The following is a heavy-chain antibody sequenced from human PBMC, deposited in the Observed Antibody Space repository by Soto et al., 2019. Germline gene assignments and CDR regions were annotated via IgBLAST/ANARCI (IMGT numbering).Heavy chain of an antibody. J-gene: IGHJ3*02. CDR3: ATLYDDDVVGAFDI. CDR2: ISGSGGST. V-gene: IGHV3-23*01. Sequence: EVKLLESGGGLVQPGGSLRLSCAVSGFTFSSYAMSWVRQAPGKGLEWVSAISGSGGSTYYADSVKGRFTISRDNSKSTPYLQMNSLRAEDTAVYYCATLYDDDVVGAFDIWGRGTMVTVSS. D-gene: IGHD4-17*01. CDR1: GFTFSSYA.